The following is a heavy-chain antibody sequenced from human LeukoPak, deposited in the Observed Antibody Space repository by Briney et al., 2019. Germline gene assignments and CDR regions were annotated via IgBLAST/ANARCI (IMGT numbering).Heavy chain of an antibody. D-gene: IGHD6-13*01. V-gene: IGHV3-30*18. CDR2: ISYDGSNK. J-gene: IGHJ4*02. Sequence: QAGGSLRLSCAASGFTFSNYGMHWVRQAPGKGLEWVAVISYDGSNKYYADSVKGRFTISRDNSKNTLYLQMNSLRAEDTAVYYCAKDPRRYSRTGGYFDYWGQGTLVTVSS. CDR3: AKDPRRYSRTGGYFDY. CDR1: GFTFSNYG.